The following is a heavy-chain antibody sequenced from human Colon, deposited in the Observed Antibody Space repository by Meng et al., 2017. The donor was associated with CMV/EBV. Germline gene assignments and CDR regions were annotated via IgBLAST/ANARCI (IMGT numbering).Heavy chain of an antibody. CDR2: INPSNGDT. J-gene: IGHJ5*02. D-gene: IGHD3-10*01. CDR1: GYTFTGYN. Sequence: QVLLVQSGGEVKKPGASMKVSCTASGYTFTGYNIHWVRQAPGQGLEWMGRINPSNGDTDYAQRFQGRVTMTRDTSITTAYMDLNWLNSDDTAVYYCARGDNRGHQTLRSWGQGALVTVSS. CDR3: ARGDNRGHQTLRS. V-gene: IGHV1-2*06.